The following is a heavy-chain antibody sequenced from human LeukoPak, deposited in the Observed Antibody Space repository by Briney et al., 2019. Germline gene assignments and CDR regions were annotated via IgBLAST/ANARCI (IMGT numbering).Heavy chain of an antibody. D-gene: IGHD3-16*01. Sequence: PGGSLRLSWAASGFTFDDYAMHWVRQAPGKGLEWVSGISWNSGSIGYADSVKGRFTISRDNAKNSLYLQMSSLRAEDTALYYCAKDPIRGGRSAYFDYWGQGTLVTVSS. CDR1: GFTFDDYA. CDR2: ISWNSGSI. V-gene: IGHV3-9*01. J-gene: IGHJ4*02. CDR3: AKDPIRGGRSAYFDY.